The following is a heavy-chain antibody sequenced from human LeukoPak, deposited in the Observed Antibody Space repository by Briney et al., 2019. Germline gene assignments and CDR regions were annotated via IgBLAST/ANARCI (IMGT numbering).Heavy chain of an antibody. V-gene: IGHV3-30*02. Sequence: GGSLRLSCAASGFTFSNYGMHWVRQAPGKGLEWLAFMRYDGSNTHYADSVKGRFTISRDNAKNSLYLQMNSLRAEDTAVYYCAELGITMIGGVWGKGTTVTISS. CDR2: MRYDGSNT. CDR3: AELGITMIGGV. CDR1: GFTFSNYG. J-gene: IGHJ6*04. D-gene: IGHD3-10*02.